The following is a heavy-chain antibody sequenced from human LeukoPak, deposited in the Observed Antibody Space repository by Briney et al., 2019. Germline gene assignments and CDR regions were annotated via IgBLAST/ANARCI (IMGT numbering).Heavy chain of an antibody. V-gene: IGHV4-39*07. CDR3: ASSSLGGLAAAGIGDAFDI. CDR2: IYYSGST. D-gene: IGHD6-13*01. J-gene: IGHJ3*02. CDR1: GGSISSSSYY. Sequence: SETLSLTCTVSGGSISSSSYYWGWIRQPPGKGLEWNGSIYYSGSTYYNPSLKSRVTISVDTSKNQFSLKLSSVTAADTAVYYCASSSLGGLAAAGIGDAFDIWGQGTMVTVSS.